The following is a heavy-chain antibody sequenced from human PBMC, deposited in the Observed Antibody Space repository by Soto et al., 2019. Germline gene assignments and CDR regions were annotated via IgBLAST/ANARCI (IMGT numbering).Heavy chain of an antibody. J-gene: IGHJ3*02. D-gene: IGHD1-26*01. V-gene: IGHV3-33*01. CDR1: GFTFSSYG. CDR3: ARGGAAHDAFDI. Sequence: PGGSLRLSCAASGFTFSSYGMHWVRQAPGKGLEWVAVIWYDGSNKYYADSVKGRFTISRDNSKNTLYLQMNSLRAEDTAVYYCARGGAAHDAFDIWGQGTMVTVSS. CDR2: IWYDGSNK.